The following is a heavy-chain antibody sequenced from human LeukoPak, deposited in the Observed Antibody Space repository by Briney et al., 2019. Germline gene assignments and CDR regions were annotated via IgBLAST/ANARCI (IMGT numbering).Heavy chain of an antibody. Sequence: GESLKISCQGSRYSFASHWIGWVRQRPGKGLEWMGTIYPGDSDTRYSPSFQGQVTISADKSISTAYLQLSSLKASDTAMYYCAKRNNGYDYFDYWGQGTLVTVSS. CDR1: RYSFASHW. CDR2: IYPGDSDT. D-gene: IGHD5-12*01. J-gene: IGHJ4*02. V-gene: IGHV5-51*01. CDR3: AKRNNGYDYFDY.